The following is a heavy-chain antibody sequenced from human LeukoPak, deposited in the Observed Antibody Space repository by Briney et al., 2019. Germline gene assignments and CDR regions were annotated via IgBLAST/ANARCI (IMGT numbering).Heavy chain of an antibody. CDR3: ARHAAAGTSPFDY. J-gene: IGHJ4*02. CDR1: GGSISSSSYY. D-gene: IGHD6-13*01. V-gene: IGHV4-39*01. CDR2: IYYSGST. Sequence: SETLSLTCTVSGGSISSSSYYWGWIRQPPGKGLEWIGSIYYSGSTYYNPSLKSRVTISVDTSKSQFSLKLSSVTAADTAVYYCARHAAAGTSPFDYWGQGTLVTVSS.